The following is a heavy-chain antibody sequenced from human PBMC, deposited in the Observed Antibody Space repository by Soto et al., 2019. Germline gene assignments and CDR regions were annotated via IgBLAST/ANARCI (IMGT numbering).Heavy chain of an antibody. V-gene: IGHV5-51*01. J-gene: IGHJ6*02. CDR2: IYPGDSDT. D-gene: IGHD3-10*01. Sequence: PGGSQKISCQGSGYRFANYWIAWVRPMPGKGLEWVGVIYPGDSDTRYSPSFRGQVTISADKSISHVYLQWSSLKASDTAMYYCARNRLRQYYYGMDVWGQGTTVTVS. CDR1: GYRFANYW. CDR3: ARNRLRQYYYGMDV.